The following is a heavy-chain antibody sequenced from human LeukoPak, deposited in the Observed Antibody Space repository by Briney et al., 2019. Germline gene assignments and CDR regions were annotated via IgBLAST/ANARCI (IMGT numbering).Heavy chain of an antibody. D-gene: IGHD6-13*01. Sequence: GGSLRLSCAASGFTFSSYAMHWVRQAPGKGLEYVSAISSNGGSTYYANSVKGRFTISRDNSKNTLYLQMGSLRAEDTAVYYCAREWGIAAAGPPSFDYWGQGTLVTVSS. V-gene: IGHV3-64*01. J-gene: IGHJ4*02. CDR2: ISSNGGST. CDR3: AREWGIAAAGPPSFDY. CDR1: GFTFSSYA.